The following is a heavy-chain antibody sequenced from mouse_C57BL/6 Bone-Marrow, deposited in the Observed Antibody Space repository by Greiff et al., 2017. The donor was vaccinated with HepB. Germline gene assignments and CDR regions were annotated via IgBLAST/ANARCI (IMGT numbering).Heavy chain of an antibody. CDR1: GYTFTSYG. CDR3: ARRGLYYAYYFDY. Sequence: QVQLKQSGAELARPGASVKLSCKASGYTFTSYGISWVKQRTGQGLEWIGEIYPRSGNTYYNEKFKGKATLTADKSSSTAYMELRSLTSEDSAVYFCARRGLYYAYYFDYWGQGTTLTVSS. J-gene: IGHJ2*01. V-gene: IGHV1-81*01. D-gene: IGHD1-1*01. CDR2: IYPRSGNT.